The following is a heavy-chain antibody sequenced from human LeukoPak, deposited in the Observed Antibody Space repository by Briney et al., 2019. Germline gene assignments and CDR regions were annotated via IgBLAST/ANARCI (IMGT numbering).Heavy chain of an antibody. V-gene: IGHV3-21*01. D-gene: IGHD2-21*02. J-gene: IGHJ4*02. Sequence: GGSLRLSCLASGYTFSSYSINWVRQAPGKGLEWVSSISVRSNYIYYADSVRGRFRISRDDARDSLYLQMNSLRAEDTAVYYCARDSIVTGEFDYWGQGTLVTVSS. CDR3: ARDSIVTGEFDY. CDR1: GYTFSSYS. CDR2: ISVRSNYI.